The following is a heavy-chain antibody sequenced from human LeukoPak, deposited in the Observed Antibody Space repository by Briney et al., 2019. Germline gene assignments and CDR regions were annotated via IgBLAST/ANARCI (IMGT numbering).Heavy chain of an antibody. Sequence: GGSLRLSCEASGFSFSQHSMGWVRQAPGKGLEWVSSISSSSSYIYYADSVKGRFTISRDNAKNSLYLQMNSLRAEDTAVYYCARDATYYDYVWGSYRPGIFDYWGQGTLVTVSS. D-gene: IGHD3-16*02. V-gene: IGHV3-21*01. CDR1: GFSFSQHS. J-gene: IGHJ4*02. CDR2: ISSSSSYI. CDR3: ARDATYYDYVWGSYRPGIFDY.